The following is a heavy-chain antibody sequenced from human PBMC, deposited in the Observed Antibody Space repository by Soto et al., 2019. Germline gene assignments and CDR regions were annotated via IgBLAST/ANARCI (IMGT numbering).Heavy chain of an antibody. CDR1: GFTFSEHY. J-gene: IGHJ4*02. D-gene: IGHD3-3*01. V-gene: IGHV3-11*06. Sequence: GGSLRLSCAASGFTFSEHYMSWIRQAPGKGLEWVAYISSGGSHTDYADSVRGRFTSSRDNTKSSLYLQMDSLRDEDTAVYYCARDRSTIYGVVTPIDYWGQGTLVTVSS. CDR3: ARDRSTIYGVVTPIDY. CDR2: ISSGGSHT.